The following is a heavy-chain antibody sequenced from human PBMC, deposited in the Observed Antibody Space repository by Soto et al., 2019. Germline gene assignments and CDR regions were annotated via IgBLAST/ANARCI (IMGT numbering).Heavy chain of an antibody. CDR1: GGTFSSYA. CDR2: IIPIFGTA. D-gene: IGHD5-18*01. J-gene: IGHJ6*02. Sequence: QVQLVQSGAEVKKPGSSVKVSCKASGGTFSSYAISWVRQAPGQGLEWMGGIIPIFGTANYAPKFQGRVTITADESTSTAYMELSSLRSEDTAVYYCARVGGYSYGYNYYGMDVWGQGTTVTVSS. CDR3: ARVGGYSYGYNYYGMDV. V-gene: IGHV1-69*12.